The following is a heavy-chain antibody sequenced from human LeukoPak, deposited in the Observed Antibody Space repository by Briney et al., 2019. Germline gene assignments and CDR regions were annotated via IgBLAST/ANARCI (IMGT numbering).Heavy chain of an antibody. CDR1: GGSISSYY. D-gene: IGHD3-3*01. Sequence: SETLSLTCTVSGGSISSYYWSWIRQPAGKGLEWIGRIYTSGSTNYNPSLKSRVTMSVDTSKNQFSLKLSSVTAADTAVYYCARNTYYDFWSGYYSHFDYWGQGTLVTVSS. J-gene: IGHJ4*02. V-gene: IGHV4-4*07. CDR3: ARNTYYDFWSGYYSHFDY. CDR2: IYTSGST.